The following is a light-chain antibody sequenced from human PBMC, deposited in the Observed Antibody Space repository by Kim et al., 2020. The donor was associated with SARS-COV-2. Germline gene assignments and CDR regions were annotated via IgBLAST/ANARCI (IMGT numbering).Light chain of an antibody. J-gene: IGLJ2*01. CDR1: SSNIGAGFD. V-gene: IGLV1-40*01. CDR2: DTV. CDR3: QSYDNSLSSSNVV. Sequence: VTISFSRSSSNIGAGFDVHSYQHLPGPAPKLLLSDTVNRPSGVPDRFAGSKSGTSASLAITGLQAEDEADYYCQSYDNSLSSSNVVFGGGTQLTVL.